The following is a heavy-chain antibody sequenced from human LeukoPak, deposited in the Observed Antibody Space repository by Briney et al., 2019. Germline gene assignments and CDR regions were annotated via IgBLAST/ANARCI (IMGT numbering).Heavy chain of an antibody. J-gene: IGHJ6*03. CDR3: AREVGMMSRYYYYMDV. CDR2: IYYSGST. CDR1: GGSISSGDYY. D-gene: IGHD2-15*01. V-gene: IGHV4-30-4*08. Sequence: PSETLSLTCTVSGGSISSGDYYWSWIRQPPGKGLEWIGYIYYSGSTYYNPSLKSRVTISVDTSKNQFSLKLSSVTAADTAVYYCAREVGMMSRYYYYMDVWGKGTTVTVSS.